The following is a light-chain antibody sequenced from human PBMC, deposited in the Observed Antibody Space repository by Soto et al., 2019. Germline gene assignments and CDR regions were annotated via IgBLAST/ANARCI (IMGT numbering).Light chain of an antibody. V-gene: IGKV3-20*01. CDR2: GAS. CDR1: QSVSSSY. CDR3: QQYGSSPPYT. Sequence: EIVLTQSPGTLSLSPGERATLSCRASQSVSSSYLAWYQQKPGQAPRLLIYGASSRATGIPDRFSGSGSGTDLTITISRLEPEDYAVYYGQQYGSSPPYTFGQGTKREIK. J-gene: IGKJ2*01.